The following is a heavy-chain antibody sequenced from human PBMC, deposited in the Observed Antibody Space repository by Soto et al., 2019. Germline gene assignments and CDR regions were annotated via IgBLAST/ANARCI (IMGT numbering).Heavy chain of an antibody. CDR2: IGEGGVSR. CDR1: GFDFSTYA. CDR3: AKALDGIDDYFYAMDV. Sequence: PGGSLRLSCVASGFDFSTYAMSWVRQAPGKGLEWVSVIGEGGVSRVYADAVKGRFTISRDNSKNTLYLQMTSLRVDDTAMYYCAKALDGIDDYFYAMDVWGQGTTVTVSS. V-gene: IGHV3-23*01. J-gene: IGHJ6*02. D-gene: IGHD1-1*01.